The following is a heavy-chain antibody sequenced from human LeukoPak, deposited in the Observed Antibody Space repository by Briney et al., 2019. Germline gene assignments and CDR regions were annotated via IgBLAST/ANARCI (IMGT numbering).Heavy chain of an antibody. CDR1: GFTLSSYG. J-gene: IGHJ4*02. CDR2: ISGSGGRT. D-gene: IGHD6-19*01. V-gene: IGHV3-23*01. Sequence: GGSLRLSCAASGFTLSSYGMSWVRQAPGKGLEWVSTISGSGGRTYYADSVKGRFTISRDNSKNTLYLQMDSLRAEDTALYYCGRDLSGWYGPDYWGQGTLVTVSS. CDR3: GRDLSGWYGPDY.